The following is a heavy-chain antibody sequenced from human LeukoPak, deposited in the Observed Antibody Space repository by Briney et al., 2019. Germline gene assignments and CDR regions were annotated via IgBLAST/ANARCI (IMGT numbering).Heavy chain of an antibody. D-gene: IGHD3-22*01. V-gene: IGHV3-21*01. CDR3: ARAHYYDSSGYYYDVT. CDR1: GFTFSSYS. J-gene: IGHJ5*02. CDR2: ISSSSSYI. Sequence: GGSLRLSCAASGFTFSSYSMNWVRQAPGKGLEWVSSISSSSSYIYYAVSVKGRFTISRDNAKNSLYLQMNSLRAEDTAVYYCARAHYYDSSGYYYDVTWGQGTLVTVSS.